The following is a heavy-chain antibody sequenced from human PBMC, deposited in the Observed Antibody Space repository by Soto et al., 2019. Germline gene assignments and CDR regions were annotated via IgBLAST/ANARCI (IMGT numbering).Heavy chain of an antibody. Sequence: QVQLVQSGAEVKKPGSSVKVSCKASGGTFSSYAISWVRQAPGQGLEWMGGIIPIFGTANYAQKFQGRVTITADESTSTAYMELSSLRSEDTAVYYCATTYSLYAYGYPAGVSWFDYWGQGTLVTVSS. V-gene: IGHV1-69*01. CDR2: IIPIFGTA. J-gene: IGHJ4*02. CDR3: ATTYSLYAYGYPAGVSWFDY. CDR1: GGTFSSYA. D-gene: IGHD5-12*01.